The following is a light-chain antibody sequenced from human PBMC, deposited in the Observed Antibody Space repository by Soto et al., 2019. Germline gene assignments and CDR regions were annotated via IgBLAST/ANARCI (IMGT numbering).Light chain of an antibody. CDR1: SSDVGGFNY. CDR2: DVT. Sequence: QSVLTQPASVSGSHGQSISFSCTGTSSDVGGFNYVSWYQQHPGKAPKLMIYDVTNRPSGVSYRFSGSKSGTTAALTISGLQAEDEAEYYCNSYTSSSTYVFGTGTKVTVL. J-gene: IGLJ1*01. V-gene: IGLV2-14*03. CDR3: NSYTSSSTYV.